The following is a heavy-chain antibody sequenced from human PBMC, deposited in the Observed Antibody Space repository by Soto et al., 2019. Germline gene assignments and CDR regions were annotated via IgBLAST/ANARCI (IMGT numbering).Heavy chain of an antibody. CDR1: GGSISSGGYD. V-gene: IGHV4-31*03. J-gene: IGHJ4*02. CDR2: IYSSGNT. Sequence: SETLSLTCTVSGGSISSGGYDWSWNRPNPGKGREWIGYIYSSGNTYYSPSLKSRVTISVDTSKNQFSLKLSSVTAADTAVYYCARESLGDCSSTSCYAGFDYWGQGTLVTVSS. CDR3: ARESLGDCSSTSCYAGFDY. D-gene: IGHD2-2*01.